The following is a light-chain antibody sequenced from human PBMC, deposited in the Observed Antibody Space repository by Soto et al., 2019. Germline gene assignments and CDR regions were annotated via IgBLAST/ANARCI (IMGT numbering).Light chain of an antibody. Sequence: SVLTKPPSVSTAPGQRVTISCTGSFSNIGNNYVSWYQQVPGTAPKLLIYESDKRPSGVPDRFSGSKSGTSATLGITGLQTGDEADYYCGTWDSSLSGYVVFGGGTKVTVL. CDR3: GTWDSSLSGYVV. J-gene: IGLJ2*01. CDR1: FSNIGNNY. CDR2: ESD. V-gene: IGLV1-51*02.